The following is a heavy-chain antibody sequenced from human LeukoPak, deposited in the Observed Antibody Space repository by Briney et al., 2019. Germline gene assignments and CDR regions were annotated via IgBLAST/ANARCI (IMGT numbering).Heavy chain of an antibody. Sequence: GGSLRLSCAASGFTFSSYSMNWVRQAPGKGLEWVSSISSSSYIYYADSVKGRFTISRDNAKNSLYLQMNSLRVEDTAVYYCARETPRRGETRDGYRWGQGTVVTVSS. D-gene: IGHD5-24*01. V-gene: IGHV3-21*01. CDR3: ARETPRRGETRDGYR. CDR1: GFTFSSYS. J-gene: IGHJ4*02. CDR2: ISSSSYI.